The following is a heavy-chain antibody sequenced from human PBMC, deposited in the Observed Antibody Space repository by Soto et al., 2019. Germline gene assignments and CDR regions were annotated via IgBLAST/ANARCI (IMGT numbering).Heavy chain of an antibody. CDR3: AHRRKIYYSVWGDYRYDCFDY. CDR1: GFSLSTTGMG. J-gene: IGHJ4*02. CDR2: IYWNNDK. D-gene: IGHD3-16*02. Sequence: QITLKESGPTLVKPTQTLTLTCTFSGFSLSTTGMGVGWIRQPPGKAMEWLALIYWNNDKRYSPSLKSRLNITRDTSKNQVVLTMTNMDPVDTATYYCAHRRKIYYSVWGDYRYDCFDYWGQGSLVTVSS. V-gene: IGHV2-5*01.